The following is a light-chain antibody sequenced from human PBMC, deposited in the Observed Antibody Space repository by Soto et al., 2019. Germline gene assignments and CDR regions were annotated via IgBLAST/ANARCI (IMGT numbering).Light chain of an antibody. CDR2: DAS. Sequence: EIVLTQSPGTLSLSPGERATLSCRASQSVDSSLLAWYQQKPGQAPRLLIYDASNRATGIPDRFSGSGSGTDFTLTISRLEPEDFAVYYCQQYGSSPQAFGQGTKVDI. J-gene: IGKJ1*01. CDR1: QSVDSSL. V-gene: IGKV3-20*01. CDR3: QQYGSSPQA.